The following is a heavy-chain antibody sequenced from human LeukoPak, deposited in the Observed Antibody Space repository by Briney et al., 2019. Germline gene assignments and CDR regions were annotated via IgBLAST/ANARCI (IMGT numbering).Heavy chain of an antibody. D-gene: IGHD1-14*01. V-gene: IGHV4-39*01. J-gene: IGHJ1*01. CDR1: GGSISSSSYY. CDR2: IYYSGST. CDR3: ARPGTMTILTKTYFQH. Sequence: KPSETLSLTCTVSGGSISSSSYYWGWIRQPPGKGLEWIGSIYYSGSTYYNPSLKSRVTISVDTSKNQFSLKLSSVTAADTAVYYCARPGTMTILTKTYFQHWGQGTLVTVSS.